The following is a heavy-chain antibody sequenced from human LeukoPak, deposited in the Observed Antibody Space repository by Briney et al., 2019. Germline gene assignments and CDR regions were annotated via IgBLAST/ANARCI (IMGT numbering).Heavy chain of an antibody. CDR2: ISGTGSVI. V-gene: IGHV3-11*01. D-gene: IGHD2-15*01. CDR3: ANLRGRGAYACSGASCYSY. CDR1: GFIFGDYY. J-gene: IGHJ4*02. Sequence: GGSLRLSCVGSGFIFGDYYMTWVRQAPGKGLEWVSHISGTGSVISDADSVKGRFTISRDNSKNTLFLQMNSLRVEDTAVYYCANLRGRGAYACSGASCYSYWGQGTLVTVSP.